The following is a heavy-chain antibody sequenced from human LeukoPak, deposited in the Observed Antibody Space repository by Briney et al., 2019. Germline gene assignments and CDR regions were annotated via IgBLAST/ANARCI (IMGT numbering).Heavy chain of an antibody. V-gene: IGHV4-39*07. CDR2: IYYSGST. CDR3: ARDQDIWFGELRLNWFDP. Sequence: SETLPLTCTVSGGSISSSSYYWGWIRQPPGKGLEWIGSIYYSGSTYYNPSLKSRVTISVDTSKNQFSLKLSSVTAADTAVYYCARDQDIWFGELRLNWFDPWGQGTLVTVSS. CDR1: GGSISSSSYY. D-gene: IGHD3-10*01. J-gene: IGHJ5*02.